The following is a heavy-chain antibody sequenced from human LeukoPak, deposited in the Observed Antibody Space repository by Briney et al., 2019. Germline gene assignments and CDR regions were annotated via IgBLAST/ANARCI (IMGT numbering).Heavy chain of an antibody. D-gene: IGHD2-8*01. J-gene: IGHJ3*01. CDR3: ARPTKSTALLM. V-gene: IGHV4-59*08. CDR2: IYYSGST. CDR1: GVSSSSYN. Sequence: PPETPSLTRALSGVSSSSYNTSSIWQPPGKGLEWIGYIYYSGSTNYNPSLKSRVTISVDTYKNQFSLKLSSVTAADTAVYYCARPTKSTALLMWGQGTMVTVSS.